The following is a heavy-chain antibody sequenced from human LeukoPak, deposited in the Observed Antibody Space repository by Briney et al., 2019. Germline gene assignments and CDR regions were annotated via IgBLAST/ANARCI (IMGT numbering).Heavy chain of an antibody. V-gene: IGHV3-21*01. CDR3: ARGRIAAAITFDY. Sequence: GGSQRLSCAASGFTFSSYSMNWARQAPGKGLEWVSSISSSSSYIYYADSVKGRFTISRDNAKNSLYLQMNSLRAEDTAVYYCARGRIAAAITFDYWGQGTLVTVSS. D-gene: IGHD6-13*01. CDR1: GFTFSSYS. J-gene: IGHJ4*02. CDR2: ISSSSSYI.